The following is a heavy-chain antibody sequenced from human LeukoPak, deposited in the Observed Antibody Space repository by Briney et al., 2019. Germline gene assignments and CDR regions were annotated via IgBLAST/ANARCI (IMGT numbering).Heavy chain of an antibody. V-gene: IGHV4-39*01. CDR3: ARYYYGSGSYYRYDAFDI. CDR2: IYYSGST. CDR1: GGSISSSSYY. D-gene: IGHD3-10*01. Sequence: KPSETLSLTCTVSGGSISSSSYYWGWIRQPPGKGLEWIGSIYYSGSTYYNPSLKSRVTISVDTSKNQFSLKLSSVTAADTAVYYCARYYYGSGSYYRYDAFDIWGQGTMVTVSS. J-gene: IGHJ3*02.